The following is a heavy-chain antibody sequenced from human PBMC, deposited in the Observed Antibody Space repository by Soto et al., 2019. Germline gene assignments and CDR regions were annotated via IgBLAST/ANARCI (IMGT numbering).Heavy chain of an antibody. CDR3: AIEPYDSSGYYSGQFDY. J-gene: IGHJ4*02. CDR1: GGSISSGDYY. Sequence: QVQLQESGPGLVKPSQTLSLTCTVSGGSISSGDYYWSWIRQPPGKGLEWIGYIYYSGSTYYNPSLKSRVTISVDTSKTQFSLKLSSVTAADTAVYYCAIEPYDSSGYYSGQFDYWGQGTLVTVSS. D-gene: IGHD3-22*01. CDR2: IYYSGST. V-gene: IGHV4-30-4*01.